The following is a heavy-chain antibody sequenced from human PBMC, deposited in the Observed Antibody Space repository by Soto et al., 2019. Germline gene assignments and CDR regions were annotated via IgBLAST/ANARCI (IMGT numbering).Heavy chain of an antibody. J-gene: IGHJ4*02. CDR2: IIPNFGTA. Sequence: GASVKVSCKASGYSFTGNSMHCVRQAPGQGLEWMGGIIPNFGTANYAQKFQGRVTITADESTSTAYMELSSLRSEDTAVYYCAREGQFDSSGPLPERSFDYWGQGTLVTVSS. CDR1: GYSFTGNS. D-gene: IGHD3-22*01. CDR3: AREGQFDSSGPLPERSFDY. V-gene: IGHV1-69*13.